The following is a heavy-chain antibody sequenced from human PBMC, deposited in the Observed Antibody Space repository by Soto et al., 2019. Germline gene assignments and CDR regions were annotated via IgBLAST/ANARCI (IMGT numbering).Heavy chain of an antibody. J-gene: IGHJ4*02. CDR1: GFTFSSYW. D-gene: IGHD6-19*01. V-gene: IGHV3-7*01. CDR2: IKQDGSEK. CDR3: ARDRQQWLVRPPPL. Sequence: GGSLRLSCAASGFTFSSYWMSWVRQAPGKGLEWVANIKQDGSEKYYVDSVKGRFTISRDNAKNSLYLQMNSLRAEDTAVYYCARDRQQWLVRPPPLWGQGTLVTVSS.